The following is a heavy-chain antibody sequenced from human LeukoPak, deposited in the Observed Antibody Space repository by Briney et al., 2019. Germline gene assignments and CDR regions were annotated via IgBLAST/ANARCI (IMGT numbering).Heavy chain of an antibody. J-gene: IGHJ6*02. CDR1: GYTFTSYG. D-gene: IGHD5-24*01. CDR2: INPSGGST. CDR3: ARVRWAYGMDV. V-gene: IGHV1-46*01. Sequence: ASVKVSCKASGYTFTSYGISWVRQAPGQGLEWMGIINPSGGSTSYAQKFQGRVTMTRDTSTSTVYMELSSLRSEDTAVYYCARVRWAYGMDVWGQGTTVTVSS.